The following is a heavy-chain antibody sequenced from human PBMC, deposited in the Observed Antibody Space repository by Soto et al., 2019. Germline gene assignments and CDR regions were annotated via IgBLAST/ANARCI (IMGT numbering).Heavy chain of an antibody. CDR2: RYYRSKWYN. V-gene: IGHV6-1*01. CDR3: ARDPPAFHSAFDS. Sequence: SQTLSLTCAISGDSVSSNSAAWNWIRQSPSRGLEWLGRRYYRSKWYNDYAPSVRSRISINPDTSKNQFCLQLNAVTPEDTAVYYCARDPPAFHSAFDSWGQGTLGTVSS. J-gene: IGHJ4*02. CDR1: GDSVSSNSAA. D-gene: IGHD4-4*01.